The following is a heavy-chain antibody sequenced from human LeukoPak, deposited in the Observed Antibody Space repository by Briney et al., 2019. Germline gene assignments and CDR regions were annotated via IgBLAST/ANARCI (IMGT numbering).Heavy chain of an antibody. J-gene: IGHJ2*01. Sequence: GGSLRLSCVASGFTFNNYAMNWVRQAPGKGLEWVSAIRSSGGPTYCADSVKGRFTISRDNSKNTLYLQMNSLRAEDTAEYYCAKSTGGYTGYFDLWGRGTLVTVSS. D-gene: IGHD5-18*01. CDR3: AKSTGGYTGYFDL. V-gene: IGHV3-23*01. CDR2: IRSSGGPT. CDR1: GFTFNNYA.